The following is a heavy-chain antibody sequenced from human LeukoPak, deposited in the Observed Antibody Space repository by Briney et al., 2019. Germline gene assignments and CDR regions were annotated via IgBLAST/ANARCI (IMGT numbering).Heavy chain of an antibody. CDR3: ARIFDI. J-gene: IGHJ3*02. V-gene: IGHV3-30-3*01. CDR1: GFTFSSYA. Sequence: PGRSLRLSCAASGFTFSSYAMHWVRQAPGKGLEWVAVISYDGSNKYYADSVKGRFTISRDNSKNTLYLRMNSLRAEDTAVYYCARIFDIWGQGTMVTVSS. CDR2: ISYDGSNK.